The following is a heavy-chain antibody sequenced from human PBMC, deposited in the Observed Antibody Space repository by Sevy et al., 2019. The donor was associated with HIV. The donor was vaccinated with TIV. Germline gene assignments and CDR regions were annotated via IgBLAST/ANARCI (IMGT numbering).Heavy chain of an antibody. CDR1: GGSISSYY. Sequence: SETLSLTCTVSGGSISSYYWSWIRQPPGKGLEWIGYIYYSGSTNYNPSLKSRVTISVDTSKNQSSLKLSSVTAADTAVYYCARVPYCSGGSCYRYAFDIWGQGTMVTVSS. D-gene: IGHD2-15*01. J-gene: IGHJ3*02. CDR3: ARVPYCSGGSCYRYAFDI. V-gene: IGHV4-59*01. CDR2: IYYSGST.